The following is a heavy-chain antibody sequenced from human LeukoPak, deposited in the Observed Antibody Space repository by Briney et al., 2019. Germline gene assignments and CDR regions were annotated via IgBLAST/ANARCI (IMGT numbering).Heavy chain of an antibody. CDR1: GFTFSSYG. CDR3: AKGYSYGYPEDAFDI. D-gene: IGHD5-18*01. V-gene: IGHV3-30*02. J-gene: IGHJ3*02. CDR2: IRYDGSNK. Sequence: GGSLRLSCAASGFTFSSYGMHWVRQAPGKGLEWVAFIRYDGSNKYYADSVKGRFTISRDNSNNTLYPQMNSLRAEDTAVYYCAKGYSYGYPEDAFDIWGQGTMVTVSS.